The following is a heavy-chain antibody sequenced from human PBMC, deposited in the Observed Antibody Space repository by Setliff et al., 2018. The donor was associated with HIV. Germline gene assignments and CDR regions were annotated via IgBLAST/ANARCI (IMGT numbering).Heavy chain of an antibody. CDR3: ARTWEFPPVYGMDV. CDR1: GDFFSSDYY. J-gene: IGHJ6*02. Sequence: SETLSLTCTVSGDFFSSDYYWGWIRQSPGKGLEWIGSFYETGYTYYNPSLKSRVTISVDTSKNQFSLKLSSVTAADTAVYYCARTWEFPPVYGMDVWGQGTTVTVYS. V-gene: IGHV4-38-2*02. D-gene: IGHD3-10*01. CDR2: FYETGYT.